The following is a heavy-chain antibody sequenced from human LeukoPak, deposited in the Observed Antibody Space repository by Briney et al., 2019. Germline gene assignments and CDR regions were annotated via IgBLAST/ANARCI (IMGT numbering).Heavy chain of an antibody. Sequence: ASVKVSCKASGYTFTGYYMHWVRQAPGQGLEWMGWISAYNGNTNYAQKLQGRVTMTTDTSTSTAYMELRSLRSDDTAVYYCARDNWGWVDYWGQGTLVTVSS. J-gene: IGHJ4*02. D-gene: IGHD7-27*01. CDR1: GYTFTGYY. CDR2: ISAYNGNT. V-gene: IGHV1-18*04. CDR3: ARDNWGWVDY.